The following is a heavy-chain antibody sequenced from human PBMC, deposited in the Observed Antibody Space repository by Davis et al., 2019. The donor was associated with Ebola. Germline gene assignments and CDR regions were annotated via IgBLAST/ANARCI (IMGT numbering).Heavy chain of an antibody. J-gene: IGHJ6*04. CDR3: ARDLVHRVYYGMDV. D-gene: IGHD2-8*02. V-gene: IGHV3-30-3*01. Sequence: PGGSLRLSCAASGFTFSSYAMHWVRQAPGKGLEWVAVISYDGSNKYYADSVKGRFTISRDNSKNTLYLQMNSLRAEDTAVYYCARDLVHRVYYGMDVWGKGTTVTVSS. CDR2: ISYDGSNK. CDR1: GFTFSSYA.